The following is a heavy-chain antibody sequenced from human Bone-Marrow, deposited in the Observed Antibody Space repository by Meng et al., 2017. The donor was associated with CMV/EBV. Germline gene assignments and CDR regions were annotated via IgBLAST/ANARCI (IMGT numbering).Heavy chain of an antibody. V-gene: IGHV1-69*10. J-gene: IGHJ3*02. CDR2: IIPILGIA. Sequence: SVKVSCKASGGTFSSYAISWVRQAPGQGLEWMGGIIPILGIANYAQKFQGRVTITADKSTSTAYMELSSLRSEDTAVYYCARDLYCSSTSCYWYAFDIWGQGTRVTVSS. CDR3: ARDLYCSSTSCYWYAFDI. CDR1: GGTFSSYA. D-gene: IGHD2-2*01.